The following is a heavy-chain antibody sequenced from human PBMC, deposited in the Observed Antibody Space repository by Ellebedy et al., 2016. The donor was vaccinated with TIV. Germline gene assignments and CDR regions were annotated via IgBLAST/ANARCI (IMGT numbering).Heavy chain of an antibody. CDR1: GGSISSSSYY. Sequence: GSLRLXXTVSGGSISSSSYYWSWIRQPPGKGLEWIGYIYYSGSTNYNPSLKSRVTISVDTSKNQFSLKLSSVTAADTAVYYCAREVYAIGINWFDPWGQGTLVTVSS. CDR3: AREVYAIGINWFDP. J-gene: IGHJ5*02. D-gene: IGHD2-8*01. CDR2: IYYSGST. V-gene: IGHV4-61*01.